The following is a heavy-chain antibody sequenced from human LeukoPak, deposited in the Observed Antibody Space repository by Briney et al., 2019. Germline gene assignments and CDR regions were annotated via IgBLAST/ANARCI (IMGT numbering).Heavy chain of an antibody. CDR3: ARDGFDYYDSSGFPYFDY. CDR2: ISSGGAGI. J-gene: IGHJ4*02. Sequence: GGSLRLSCAASGFTFANCAISWVRQAPGKGLQWVSGISSGGAGIYYADSVKGRFTISRDNSKNTLYLQMNSLRAEDTAVYFCARDGFDYYDSSGFPYFDYWGQGALVTVSS. V-gene: IGHV3-23*01. D-gene: IGHD3-22*01. CDR1: GFTFANCA.